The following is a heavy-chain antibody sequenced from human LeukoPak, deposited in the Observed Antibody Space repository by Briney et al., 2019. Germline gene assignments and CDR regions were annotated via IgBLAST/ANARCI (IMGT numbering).Heavy chain of an antibody. CDR1: GFTFSSYS. D-gene: IGHD6-19*01. CDR2: ISSSGSTI. J-gene: IGHJ4*02. CDR3: ARVLAVAVALDY. Sequence: PGGSLRLSCAASGFTFSSYSMNWVRQAPGKGLEWVSYISSSGSTIYYADSVKGRFTISRDNAKNSLYLQMNSLRAEDTAVYYCARVLAVAVALDYWGQGTLVTVSS. V-gene: IGHV3-48*04.